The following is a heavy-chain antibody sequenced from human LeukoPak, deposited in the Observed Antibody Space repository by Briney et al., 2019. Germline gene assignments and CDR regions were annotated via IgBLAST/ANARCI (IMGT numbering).Heavy chain of an antibody. J-gene: IGHJ3*02. CDR2: IYYSGST. CDR1: GGSISSYY. Sequence: SETLSLTCSVSGGSISSYYWSWIRQHPGKGLEWIGYIYYSGSTYYNPSLKSRVTISVDTSKNQFSLKLSSVTAADTAVYYCARHMVRGVINGAFDIWGQGTMVTVSS. V-gene: IGHV4-59*06. CDR3: ARHMVRGVINGAFDI. D-gene: IGHD3-10*01.